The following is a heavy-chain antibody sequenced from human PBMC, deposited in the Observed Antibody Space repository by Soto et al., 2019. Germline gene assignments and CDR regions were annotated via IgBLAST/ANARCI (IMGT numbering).Heavy chain of an antibody. Sequence: SETLSLTCAVYGASFSGYYWSWIRQPPGKGLEWIGEINHSGSTNYNPSLKSRVTISVDTSKNQFSLKLHSVTAADTAVYYCARDIAAARNWIDPRGQGTLVTVSS. CDR2: INHSGST. CDR3: ARDIAAARNWIDP. D-gene: IGHD6-13*01. CDR1: GASFSGYY. J-gene: IGHJ5*02. V-gene: IGHV4-34*01.